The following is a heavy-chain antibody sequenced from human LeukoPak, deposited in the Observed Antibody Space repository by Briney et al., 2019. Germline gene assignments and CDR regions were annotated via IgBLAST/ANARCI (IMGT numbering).Heavy chain of an antibody. Sequence: TSSETLSLTCTVSGGSISSYYWSWIRQPPGKGLEWIGYIYYSGSTYYNPSLKSRVTISVDTSKNQFSLKLSSVTAADTAVYYCARGVGYYGSWGQGTLVTVSS. CDR2: IYYSGST. J-gene: IGHJ5*02. D-gene: IGHD3-10*01. CDR1: GGSISSYY. CDR3: ARGVGYYGS. V-gene: IGHV4-59*08.